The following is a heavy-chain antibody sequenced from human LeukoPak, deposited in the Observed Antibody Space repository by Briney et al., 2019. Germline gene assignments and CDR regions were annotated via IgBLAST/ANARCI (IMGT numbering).Heavy chain of an antibody. D-gene: IGHD3-22*01. CDR2: INPNSGGT. CDR3: VLVVITTAWFDP. CDR1: GYTFTGYY. V-gene: IGHV1-2*02. J-gene: IGHJ5*02. Sequence: GASVKLSCKASGYTFTGYYMHWVRQAPGQGLEWMGWINPNSGGTNYAQKFKGRVTITRDTSISTAYMELSRLRSDDTAVYYCVLVVITTAWFDPGGQGTLVTVSS.